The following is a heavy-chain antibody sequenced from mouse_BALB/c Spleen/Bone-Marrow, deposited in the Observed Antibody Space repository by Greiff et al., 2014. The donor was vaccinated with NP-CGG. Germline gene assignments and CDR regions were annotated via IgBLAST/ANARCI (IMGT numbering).Heavy chain of an antibody. Sequence: DVHLVESGGGLVQPGGSRKLSCAASGFTFGSFGMHWVRQAPEKGLEWVAYISSGSRTIYYADTVKGRFTISRDNPKNTLFLQMTSLRSEDTAMYYCARIYDGYFAYWGQGTLVTVSA. CDR1: GFTFGSFG. V-gene: IGHV5-17*02. D-gene: IGHD2-3*01. CDR3: ARIYDGYFAY. J-gene: IGHJ3*01. CDR2: ISSGSRTI.